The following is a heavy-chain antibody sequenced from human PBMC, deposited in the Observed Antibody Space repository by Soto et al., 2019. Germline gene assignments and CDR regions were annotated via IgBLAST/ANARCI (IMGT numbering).Heavy chain of an antibody. J-gene: IGHJ4*02. Sequence: GGSLRLSCAASGLTFSSYGMHWVRQAPGKGLEWVAVISYDGSNKYYADSVKGRFTISRDNSKNTLYLQMNSLRAEDTAVYYCAKAGVAVDYFVYWGQGTLVSVSS. CDR1: GLTFSSYG. V-gene: IGHV3-30*18. D-gene: IGHD2-15*01. CDR2: ISYDGSNK. CDR3: AKAGVAVDYFVY.